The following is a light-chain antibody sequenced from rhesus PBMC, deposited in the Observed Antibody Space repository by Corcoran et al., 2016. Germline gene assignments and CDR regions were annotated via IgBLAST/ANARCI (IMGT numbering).Light chain of an antibody. CDR1: QSVSSS. J-gene: IGKJ2*01. V-gene: IGKV3-42*03. CDR2: GAS. Sequence: EIVMTQSPATLSLSPGDRATLSCRASQSVSSSLAWYQQKPGQAPRPLICGASSRATGIPDRFSGSGSGTEFTLTISSLEPEDFAVYYCQQFSNWPMYTFGQGTKVGIK. CDR3: QQFSNWPMYT.